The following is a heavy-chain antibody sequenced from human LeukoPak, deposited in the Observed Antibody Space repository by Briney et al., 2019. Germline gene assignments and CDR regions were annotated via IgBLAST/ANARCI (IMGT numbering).Heavy chain of an antibody. CDR2: VDWENDK. CDR3: ARLKWGSKSFDY. V-gene: IGHV2-70*11. Sequence: SGPTLVNPTPALTLTCTFSGLSLTASGMWVSWIRQPPGKALEWLARVDWENDKYYSTSLKTRLTISKDTSRNQVVLTMTNMDPVDTATYYCARLKWGSKSFDYWGQGTLVTVSS. D-gene: IGHD1-26*01. CDR1: GLSLTASGMW. J-gene: IGHJ4*02.